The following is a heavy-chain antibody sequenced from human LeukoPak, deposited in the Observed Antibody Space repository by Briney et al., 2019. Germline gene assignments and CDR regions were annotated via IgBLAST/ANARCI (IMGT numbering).Heavy chain of an antibody. CDR3: ARAGCSSTSCYVGEIDY. CDR1: GGTFSSYA. J-gene: IGHJ4*02. CDR2: IIPIFGTA. V-gene: IGHV1-69*06. Sequence: ASVKVSCKASGGTFSSYAISRVRQAPGQGLEWMGGIIPIFGTANYARKFQGRVTITADKSTSTAYMELSSLRSEDTAVYYCARAGCSSTSCYVGEIDYWGQGTLVTVSS. D-gene: IGHD2-2*01.